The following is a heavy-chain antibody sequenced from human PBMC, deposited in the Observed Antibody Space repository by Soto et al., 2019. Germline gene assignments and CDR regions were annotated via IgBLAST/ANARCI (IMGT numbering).Heavy chain of an antibody. Sequence: QMQLEQSGPEVKKPGTSVKVYCKASGFTVTSSAFTWVRQARGQRLEWIGWIAVGSGYTNYAQRFQDRVTLTRDMSTATTFMSLSRLPSEATASYYLASDATTWQKIVPSDYWGPGTLISASS. J-gene: IGHJ4*02. D-gene: IGHD2-21*01. CDR3: ASDATTWQKIVPSDY. CDR1: GFTVTSSA. V-gene: IGHV1-58*01. CDR2: IAVGSGYT.